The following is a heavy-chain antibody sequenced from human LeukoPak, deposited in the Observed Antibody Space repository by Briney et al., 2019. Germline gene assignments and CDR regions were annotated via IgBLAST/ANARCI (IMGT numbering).Heavy chain of an antibody. CDR3: ARGYSGYDL. D-gene: IGHD5-12*01. CDR2: INPNSGGT. V-gene: IGHV1-2*04. CDR1: GYTFTGYY. J-gene: IGHJ4*02. Sequence: GASVKVSCRASGYTFTGYYTHWVRQAPGQVLEWMGWINPNSGGTNYAQKFQGWVTMTRDTSISTAYMELSRLRSDDTAVYYCARGYSGYDLWGQGTLVTVSS.